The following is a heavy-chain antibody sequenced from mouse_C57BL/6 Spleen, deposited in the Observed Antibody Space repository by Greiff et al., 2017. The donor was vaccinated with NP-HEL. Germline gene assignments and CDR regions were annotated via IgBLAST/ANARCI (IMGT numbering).Heavy chain of an antibody. CDR3: ARGQLGRWYFDV. Sequence: QVHVKQSGAELAKPGASVKLSCKASGYTFTSYWMHWVKQRPGQGLEWIGYINPSSGYTKYNQKFKDKATLTADKSSSTAYMQLSSLTYEDSAVYYCARGQLGRWYFDVWGTGTTVTVSS. CDR1: GYTFTSYW. J-gene: IGHJ1*03. D-gene: IGHD4-1*02. V-gene: IGHV1-7*01. CDR2: INPSSGYT.